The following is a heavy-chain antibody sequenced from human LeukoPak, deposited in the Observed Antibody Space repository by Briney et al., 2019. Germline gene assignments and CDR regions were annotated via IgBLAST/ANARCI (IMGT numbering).Heavy chain of an antibody. CDR1: GYTFTSYG. CDR2: ISAYNGNT. J-gene: IGHJ4*02. D-gene: IGHD6-6*01. CDR3: ARDGAIAARAGVFDY. V-gene: IGHV1-18*01. Sequence: ASVTVSCTASGYTFTSYGISWVRQAPGQGLEWMGWISAYNGNTNYAQKLQGRVTMTTDTSTSTAYMELRSLRSDDTAVYYCARDGAIAARAGVFDYWGQGTLVTVSS.